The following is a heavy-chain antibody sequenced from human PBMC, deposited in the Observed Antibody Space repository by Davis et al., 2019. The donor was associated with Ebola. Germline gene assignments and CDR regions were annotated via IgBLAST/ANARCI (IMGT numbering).Heavy chain of an antibody. CDR2: INPSNGYT. CDR3: ARDRPDYYGLDV. Sequence: ASVKVSCKASGYSFTSYYMHWVRQAPGQGLEWMGVINPSNGYTNYAQKFQGRVTMTRDTSTNTVYMEVNSLRSEDTAVYYCARDRPDYYGLDVWGQGTTVTVSS. CDR1: GYSFTSYY. J-gene: IGHJ6*02. V-gene: IGHV1-46*01.